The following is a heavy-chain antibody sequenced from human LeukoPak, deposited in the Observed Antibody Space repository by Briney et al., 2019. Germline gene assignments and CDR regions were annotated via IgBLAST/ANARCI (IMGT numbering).Heavy chain of an antibody. CDR3: ARARPWDSSRSYYFGMDV. CDR1: GFTFSSYA. Sequence: PGGSLRLSCEASGFTFSSYAIRWVRQAPGTGLEWVSSIPGSGGATYYADSVRGRFSISRDSSKNTVYLQMNSLRDEDTVVYYCARARPWDSSRSYYFGMDVWGHGTTVTVSS. D-gene: IGHD3-22*01. J-gene: IGHJ6*02. CDR2: IPGSGGAT. V-gene: IGHV3-23*01.